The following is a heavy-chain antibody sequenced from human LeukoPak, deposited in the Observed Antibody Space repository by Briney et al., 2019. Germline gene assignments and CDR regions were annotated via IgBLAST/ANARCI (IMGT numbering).Heavy chain of an antibody. Sequence: GGSLRLSCAASGFTFSSYWMSWVRQAPGKGLEWVANIKKDGSEKYYVDSVKGRFTISRDNAKTSLYLQMNSLRAEDTAVYYCARDLSGVAGYTYGRGIDYWGQGTQATVSS. J-gene: IGHJ4*02. CDR3: ARDLSGVAGYTYGRGIDY. CDR2: IKKDGSEK. CDR1: GFTFSSYW. D-gene: IGHD5-18*01. V-gene: IGHV3-7*01.